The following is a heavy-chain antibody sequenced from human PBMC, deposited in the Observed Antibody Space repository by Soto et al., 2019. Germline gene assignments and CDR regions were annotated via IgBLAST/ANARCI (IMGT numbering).Heavy chain of an antibody. CDR1: GCSISSYY. J-gene: IGHJ4*02. Sequence: SETLSLTCTVSGCSISSYYWSWIRQPPGKGLEWIGYIYYSGSTNYNPSLKSRVTISVDTSKNQFSLKLSSVTAADTAVYYCARHLYYDSSGYYYRPEYYFDYWGQGTLVTVSS. CDR2: IYYSGST. V-gene: IGHV4-59*08. CDR3: ARHLYYDSSGYYYRPEYYFDY. D-gene: IGHD3-22*01.